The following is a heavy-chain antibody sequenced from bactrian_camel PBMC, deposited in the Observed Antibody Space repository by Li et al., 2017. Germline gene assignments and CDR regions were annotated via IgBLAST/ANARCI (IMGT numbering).Heavy chain of an antibody. Sequence: VQLVESGGGEVQAGGSLRLACLASAYPAESKCMAWFRQSPGKGREGVAALVTGGRSTHYIDAVKGRFTISRSSAENTVYLQMDSLNPGDIGMYFCAAGRLRNGYCYSLLNRMAYNNWGQGTQVTVS. CDR2: LVTGGRST. V-gene: IGHV3S31*01. CDR3: AAGRLRNGYCYSLLNRMAYNN. D-gene: IGHD2*01. CDR1: AYPAESKC. J-gene: IGHJ4*01.